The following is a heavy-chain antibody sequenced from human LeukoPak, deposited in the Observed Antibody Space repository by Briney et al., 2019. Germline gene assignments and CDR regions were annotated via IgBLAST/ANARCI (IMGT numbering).Heavy chain of an antibody. J-gene: IGHJ5*02. Sequence: SVKVSCKASGGTFSSYAISWVRQAPGQGLEWMGGIIPIFGTANYAQKFQGRVTITADESTSTAYMELSSLRSEDTAVYYCAREEEDIVVVPAASNWFDPWGQGTLVTVSS. CDR2: IIPIFGTA. CDR3: AREEEDIVVVPAASNWFDP. D-gene: IGHD2-2*01. V-gene: IGHV1-69*13. CDR1: GGTFSSYA.